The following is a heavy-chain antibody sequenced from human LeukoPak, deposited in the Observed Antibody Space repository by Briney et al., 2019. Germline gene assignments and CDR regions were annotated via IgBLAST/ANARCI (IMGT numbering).Heavy chain of an antibody. Sequence: GGSLRLSCAASGFTFDDYAMHWVRQAPGKDLEWVSGISWNSGSIGYADSVKGRFTISRDNAKNSLYLQMNSLRAEDTALYYCAKDPYGYDSSGYHDYWGQGTLVTVSS. J-gene: IGHJ4*02. D-gene: IGHD3-22*01. CDR2: ISWNSGSI. CDR3: AKDPYGYDSSGYHDY. CDR1: GFTFDDYA. V-gene: IGHV3-9*01.